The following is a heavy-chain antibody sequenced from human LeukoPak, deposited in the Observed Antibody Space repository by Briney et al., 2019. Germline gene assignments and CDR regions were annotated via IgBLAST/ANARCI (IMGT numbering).Heavy chain of an antibody. D-gene: IGHD6-6*01. CDR3: ARGGIAARYFYYYYMDV. V-gene: IGHV1-69*13. CDR1: GGTFSSYA. CDR2: IIPIFGTA. J-gene: IGHJ6*03. Sequence: SVKVSCKASGGTFSSYAISWVRQAPGQGLEWMGGIIPIFGTANYAQKFQGRVTITADESTSTAYMELSSLRSEDTAVYYCARGGIAARYFYYYYMDVWGKGTTVTVSS.